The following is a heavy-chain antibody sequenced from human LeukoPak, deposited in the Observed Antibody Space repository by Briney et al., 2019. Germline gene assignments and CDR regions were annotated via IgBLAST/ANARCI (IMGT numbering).Heavy chain of an antibody. Sequence: SETLSLTRAVYGGSFSGYYWSWIRQPPGKGLEWIGEINHSGSTNYNPSLKSRVTISVDTSKNQFSLKLSSVTAADTAVYYCARAPTVKPYYYYYGMDVWGQGTTVTVSS. V-gene: IGHV4-34*01. CDR1: GGSFSGYY. J-gene: IGHJ6*02. CDR2: INHSGST. D-gene: IGHD4-17*01. CDR3: ARAPTVKPYYYYYGMDV.